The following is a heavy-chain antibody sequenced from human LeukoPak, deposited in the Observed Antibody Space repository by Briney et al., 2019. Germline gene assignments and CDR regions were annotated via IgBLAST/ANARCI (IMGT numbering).Heavy chain of an antibody. J-gene: IGHJ4*02. CDR3: ARLSDFWSGLPDY. V-gene: IGHV4-61*02. D-gene: IGHD3-3*01. Sequence: PSETLSLTCTVSGGSISSGSYYWSWIRQPAGKGLEWIGRIYTSGSTNYNPSLKSRVTISVDTPKNQFSLKLSSVTAADTAVYYCARLSDFWSGLPDYWGQGTLVTVSS. CDR2: IYTSGST. CDR1: GGSISSGSYY.